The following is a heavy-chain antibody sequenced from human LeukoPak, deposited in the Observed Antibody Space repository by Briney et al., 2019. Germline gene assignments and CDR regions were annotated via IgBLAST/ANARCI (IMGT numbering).Heavy chain of an antibody. J-gene: IGHJ4*02. D-gene: IGHD6-13*01. CDR2: ISAYNGNT. CDR1: GGTFTSYG. V-gene: IGHV1-18*01. Sequence: ASVKVSCKASGGTFTSYGISWVRQAPGQGLEWMGWISAYNGNTNYAQKLQGRVTMTTDTSTSTAYMELRSLRSDDTAVYYCARDIGLYSSSWYEIFDYWGQGTLVTVSS. CDR3: ARDIGLYSSSWYEIFDY.